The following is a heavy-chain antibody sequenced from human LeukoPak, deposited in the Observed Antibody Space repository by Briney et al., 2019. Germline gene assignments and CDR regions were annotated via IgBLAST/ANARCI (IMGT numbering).Heavy chain of an antibody. D-gene: IGHD6-19*01. V-gene: IGHV3-15*01. Sequence: PGGSLRLSCAASGFIFSTYGMNWVRQAPGKGLEWVGRIKSKTDGGTSDYAAPVKGRFTISRDDSKNTLYLQMNSLKTEDTAVYYCTTSAVAGVYYFDYWGQGTLVTVSS. CDR2: IKSKTDGGTS. J-gene: IGHJ4*02. CDR1: GFIFSTYG. CDR3: TTSAVAGVYYFDY.